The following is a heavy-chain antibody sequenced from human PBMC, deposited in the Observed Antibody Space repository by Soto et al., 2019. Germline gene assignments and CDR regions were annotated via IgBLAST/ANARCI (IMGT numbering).Heavy chain of an antibody. CDR2: IIPILDTA. CDR3: ARDSPIGSVFSGYDAIDI. Sequence: QVQLVQSGAEVKEPGSSVKVSCKASGGTFSTSTFTWVRQAPGQGLEWMGRIIPILDTADYAQKFQGNVTIHADKSTSKVFMELSSLRSEDTGMYYCARDSPIGSVFSGYDAIDIWGQGTLVTVSP. CDR1: GGTFSTST. J-gene: IGHJ4*02. D-gene: IGHD5-12*01. V-gene: IGHV1-69*08.